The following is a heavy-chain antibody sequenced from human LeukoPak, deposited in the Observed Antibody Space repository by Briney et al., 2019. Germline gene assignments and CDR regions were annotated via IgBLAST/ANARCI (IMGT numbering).Heavy chain of an antibody. J-gene: IGHJ5*02. CDR3: ARRRGGFDP. D-gene: IGHD3-10*01. V-gene: IGHV4-38-2*01. Sequence: SQTLSLTCAVSGYSISSGYYWGWIRQPPGKGLEWIGSIYHSGSTYYNPSLKSRVTISVDTSKNQFSLKLSSVTAADTAVYYCARRRGGFDPWGQGTLVTVSS. CDR2: IYHSGST. CDR1: GYSISSGYY.